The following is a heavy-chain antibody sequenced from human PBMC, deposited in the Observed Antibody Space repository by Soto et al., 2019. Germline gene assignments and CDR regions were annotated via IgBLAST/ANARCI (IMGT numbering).Heavy chain of an antibody. Sequence: SETLSLTCTVSGGSISSYYWSWIRQPPGKGLEWIGYIYYSGSTNCNPSLKSRVTISVDTSKNQFSLKMSSVTAADTALYYCARVERGTATTVVDAFDIWGPGTMVTVSS. J-gene: IGHJ3*02. CDR1: GGSISSYY. V-gene: IGHV4-59*12. D-gene: IGHD1-1*01. CDR2: IYYSGST. CDR3: ARVERGTATTVVDAFDI.